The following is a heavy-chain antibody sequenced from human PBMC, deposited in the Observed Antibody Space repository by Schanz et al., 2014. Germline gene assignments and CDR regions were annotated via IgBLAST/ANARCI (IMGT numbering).Heavy chain of an antibody. Sequence: EVHLVESGGGLVQPGGSLRLSCAASGITFSSHSFNWVRQAPGKGLEWVANIKKDGSEKYYVDSVKGRFTISRDNAKRSLFLQMNSLRVEDTAVYFCVSQTGSPNYWGQGTLVNVSS. V-gene: IGHV3-7*01. CDR1: GITFSSHS. J-gene: IGHJ4*02. CDR3: VSQTGSPNY. D-gene: IGHD6-13*01. CDR2: IKKDGSEK.